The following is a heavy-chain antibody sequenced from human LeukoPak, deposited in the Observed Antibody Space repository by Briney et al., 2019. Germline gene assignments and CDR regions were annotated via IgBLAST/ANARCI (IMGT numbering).Heavy chain of an antibody. Sequence: SETLSLTCAVYGGAFSGYYWSWIRQPPGKGLEWIGEINHSGSTNYNPSLKSRVTISVDTSKNQFSLKLSSVTAADTAVYYCARKTAVTTYWFDPWGQGTLVTVSS. D-gene: IGHD4-11*01. J-gene: IGHJ5*02. CDR1: GGAFSGYY. CDR3: ARKTAVTTYWFDP. CDR2: INHSGST. V-gene: IGHV4-34*01.